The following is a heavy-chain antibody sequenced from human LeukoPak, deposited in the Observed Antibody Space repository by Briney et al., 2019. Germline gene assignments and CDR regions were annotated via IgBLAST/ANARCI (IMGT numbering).Heavy chain of an antibody. CDR1: GFTFSTYS. V-gene: IGHV3-21*01. CDR3: ARGQLWQTGWFDP. CDR2: ISSTSSYI. Sequence: PGGSLRLSCAASGFTFSTYSMIWVRQAPGKGLEWVSCISSTSSYIYYADSLKGRFTISRDNAKNSVYLQMNSLRPEDTAVYYCARGQLWQTGWFDPWGQGTLVTVSS. J-gene: IGHJ5*02. D-gene: IGHD5-24*01.